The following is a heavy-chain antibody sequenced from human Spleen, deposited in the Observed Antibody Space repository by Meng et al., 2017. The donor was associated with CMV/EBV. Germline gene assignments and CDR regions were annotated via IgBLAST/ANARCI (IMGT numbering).Heavy chain of an antibody. Sequence: GESLKISCVVSGFSISSYWMTWVRQTPGKGLEWVANIKQDGSEKNYVDSVKGRFTISRDNAKNSLYLQMNSLRAEDTAIYYCAKDHRFYWGHGTLVTVSS. CDR2: IKQDGSEK. CDR1: GFSISSYW. V-gene: IGHV3-7*03. CDR3: AKDHRFY. J-gene: IGHJ4*01.